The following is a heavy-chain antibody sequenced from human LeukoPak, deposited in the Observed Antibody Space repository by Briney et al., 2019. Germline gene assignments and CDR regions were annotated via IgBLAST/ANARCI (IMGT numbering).Heavy chain of an antibody. J-gene: IGHJ4*02. CDR1: EFNFANHA. CDR2: ISGGGDIT. D-gene: IGHD2-21*02. CDR3: VREDTPATANY. V-gene: IGHV3-23*01. Sequence: GGSLRLSCAASEFNFANHAMSWVRQTAGKGLEWVSAISGGGDITYYADSVKGRFTISRDNSKDTLFLQMHSLRPGDTAVYYCVREDTPATANYWGQGTLVTISS.